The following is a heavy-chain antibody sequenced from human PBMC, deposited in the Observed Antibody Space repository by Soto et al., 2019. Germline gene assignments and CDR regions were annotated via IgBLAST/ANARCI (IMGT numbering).Heavy chain of an antibody. CDR2: MNPNSGNT. Sequence: QVQLVQSGAEVKKPGASVKVSRKAAGYTFTSYDINWVRQATGQGFEWMGWMNPNSGNTGYAQKFQGRVTMTRDTSTSTAFMELSSLRSEDTAVYYCARGPRNWGVDYWGRGDLVTVSS. J-gene: IGHJ4*02. D-gene: IGHD7-27*01. CDR3: ARGPRNWGVDY. V-gene: IGHV1-8*01. CDR1: GYTFTSYD.